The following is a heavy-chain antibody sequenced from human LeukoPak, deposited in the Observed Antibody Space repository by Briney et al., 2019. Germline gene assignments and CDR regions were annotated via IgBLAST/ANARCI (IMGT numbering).Heavy chain of an antibody. CDR2: IYYSGST. CDR3: ARQTVRAVAGLDY. J-gene: IGHJ4*02. CDR1: GGSISSYY. Sequence: SETLSLTCTVSGGSISSYYWSWIRQPPGKGLEWIGYIYYSGSTNYNPSLKSRVTISVDTSKNQFSLKLSSVTAADTAVYYCARQTVRAVAGLDYWGQGTLVTVSS. V-gene: IGHV4-59*08. D-gene: IGHD6-19*01.